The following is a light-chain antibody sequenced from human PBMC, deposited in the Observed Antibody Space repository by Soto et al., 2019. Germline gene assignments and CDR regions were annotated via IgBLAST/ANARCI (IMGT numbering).Light chain of an antibody. CDR1: SSDVGGYNY. CDR2: DVS. CDR3: CSYAGSYTSWV. V-gene: IGLV2-11*01. J-gene: IGLJ3*02. Sequence: QSVLTQPRSVSGSPGQSVTISCTGTSSDVGGYNYVSWYQQHPGKAPKLMIYDVSKRPSGVPDRISGSKSGNTASLTISGLQAEDEADYYCCSYAGSYTSWVFGGGTKLTVL.